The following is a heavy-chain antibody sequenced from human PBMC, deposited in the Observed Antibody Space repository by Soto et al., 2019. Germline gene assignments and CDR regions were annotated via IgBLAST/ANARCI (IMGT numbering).Heavy chain of an antibody. Sequence: QVQLVESGGGLVKPGGSLRLSCAASGFTFSDYYMSWIRQAPGKGLEWVSYISSSSSYTNYADSVKGRFTISRDNAKNSLYLQMNSLRAEDTAVYYCARERSTFYGSGSYPPLVRGGKCWFDPWGQGTLVTVSS. D-gene: IGHD3-10*01. V-gene: IGHV3-11*06. J-gene: IGHJ5*02. CDR3: ARERSTFYGSGSYPPLVRGGKCWFDP. CDR2: ISSSSSYT. CDR1: GFTFSDYY.